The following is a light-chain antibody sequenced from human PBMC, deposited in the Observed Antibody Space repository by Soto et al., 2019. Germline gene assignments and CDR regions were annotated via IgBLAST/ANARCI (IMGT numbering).Light chain of an antibody. CDR3: QHYNSYPWT. V-gene: IGKV1-9*01. CDR2: AAS. Sequence: IQLIPTAGSMSASGGGRDTSSRRASQGISSYLAWYQQKPGKAPKLLIYAASTLQSGVPSRFIFSGYKKEFDLTISSLHPDYFATYFCQHYNSYPWTFAQGTKVDIK. CDR1: QGISSY. J-gene: IGKJ1*01.